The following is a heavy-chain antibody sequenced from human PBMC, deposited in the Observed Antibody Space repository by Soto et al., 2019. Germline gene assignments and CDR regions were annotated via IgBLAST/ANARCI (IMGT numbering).Heavy chain of an antibody. CDR2: INMDGSST. J-gene: IGHJ4*02. Sequence: EVQLVVSGGGLVQPGGSLRLSCAASGFTFSGDWMHWVRQGAGKGLVWVSRINMDGSSTNYADSVKGRFTISRDNAKNTLYLQMNSLRVDDTAVYYCARGPRGLYHHDYWGQGALVTVSS. V-gene: IGHV3-74*01. D-gene: IGHD2-2*01. CDR1: GFTFSGDW. CDR3: ARGPRGLYHHDY.